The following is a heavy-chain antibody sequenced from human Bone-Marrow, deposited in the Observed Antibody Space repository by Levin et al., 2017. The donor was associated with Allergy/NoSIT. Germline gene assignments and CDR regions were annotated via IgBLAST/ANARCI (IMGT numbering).Heavy chain of an antibody. CDR1: GFTFSSYV. D-gene: IGHD2-2*01. V-gene: IGHV3-30-3*01. J-gene: IGHJ4*02. Sequence: PGGSLRLSCAASGFTFSSYVMHWVRQAPGKGLEWVAVISYDGSNKYYADSVKGRFTISRDNSKNTLYLQMNSLRAEDTAVYYCARVTKEGYCSSSNCYAFNYYFKYWGQGTLVTVSS. CDR2: ISYDGSNK. CDR3: ARVTKEGYCSSSNCYAFNYYFKY.